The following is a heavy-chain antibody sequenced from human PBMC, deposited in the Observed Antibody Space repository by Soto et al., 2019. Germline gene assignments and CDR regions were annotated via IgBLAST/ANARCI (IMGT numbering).Heavy chain of an antibody. D-gene: IGHD3-10*01. V-gene: IGHV1-18*01. Sequence: QVQLVQSGAEVKKPGASVKVSCKASGYTFTSYGISWVRQAPGQGLEWMGWISAYNGNTNYAQKLQGRVTMTTDTSTSTAYKELRSLRSDDTAVYDCARELWFGEERDYYGMDVWGQGTTVTVSS. CDR1: GYTFTSYG. J-gene: IGHJ6*02. CDR3: ARELWFGEERDYYGMDV. CDR2: ISAYNGNT.